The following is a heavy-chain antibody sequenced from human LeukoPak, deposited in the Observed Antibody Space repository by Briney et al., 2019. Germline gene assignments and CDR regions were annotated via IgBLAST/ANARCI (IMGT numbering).Heavy chain of an antibody. J-gene: IGHJ4*02. CDR3: ARDYSGSCYFDY. D-gene: IGHD1-26*01. CDR1: GGSISSSNW. V-gene: IGHV4-4*02. CDR2: IYHSGST. Sequence: PSETLSLTCAVSGGSISSSNWWSWVRQPPGKGLEWIGEIYHSGSTNYNPSLKSRVTISVDTSKNQFSLKLSSVTAADTAVYYCARDYSGSCYFDYWGQGTLVTVSS.